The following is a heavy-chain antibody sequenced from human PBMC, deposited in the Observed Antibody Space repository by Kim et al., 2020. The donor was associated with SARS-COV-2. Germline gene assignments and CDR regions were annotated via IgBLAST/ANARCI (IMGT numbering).Heavy chain of an antibody. CDR1: GFSITTYD. D-gene: IGHD3-16*01. CDR3: ANEKGEMALEA. V-gene: IGHV3-30*18. Sequence: GGSLRLSCAASGFSITTYDMHWIRQAPGKGLEWVAVFSHDGKRTFYANIIKGRFIIIRDNSRNMLHLEMSGLTTEDTAIYYCANEKGEMALEAWGPGTLVTVSS. J-gene: IGHJ5*01. CDR2: FSHDGKRT.